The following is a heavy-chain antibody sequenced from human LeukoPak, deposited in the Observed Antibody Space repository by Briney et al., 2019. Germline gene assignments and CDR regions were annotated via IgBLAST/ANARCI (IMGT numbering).Heavy chain of an antibody. CDR2: ISGSGGST. D-gene: IGHD1-26*01. CDR3: ARGGDSGSHWGQIHFDY. J-gene: IGHJ4*02. Sequence: PGGSLRLSCAASGFTFSSYAMSWVRQAPGKGLEWVSAISGSGGSTYYADSVKGRFTISRDNSKNTLYLQMNSLRAEDTAVYYCARGGDSGSHWGQIHFDYWGQGTQVTVSS. V-gene: IGHV3-23*01. CDR1: GFTFSSYA.